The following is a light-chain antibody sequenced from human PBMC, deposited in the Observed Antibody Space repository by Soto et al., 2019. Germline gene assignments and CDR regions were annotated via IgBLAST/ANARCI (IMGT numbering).Light chain of an antibody. Sequence: DIQMTQSTSSLSASVGDRVTLTCRASQSIGTWLAWYQQKPGRAPKLLIYDASSLDSGVPSRFSGSGSGTDFTLTITSLQPDDFATYYCQQYNSYSTFGQGTKVDIK. CDR2: DAS. V-gene: IGKV1-5*01. CDR3: QQYNSYST. J-gene: IGKJ1*01. CDR1: QSIGTW.